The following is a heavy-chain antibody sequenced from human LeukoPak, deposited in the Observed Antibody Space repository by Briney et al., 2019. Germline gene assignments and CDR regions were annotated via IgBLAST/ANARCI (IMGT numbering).Heavy chain of an antibody. CDR3: ARDKYSGYDSGY. D-gene: IGHD5-12*01. V-gene: IGHV1-69*05. J-gene: IGHJ4*02. CDR2: IIPIFGTA. Sequence: SVKVSCKASGGTFSSYAISWVRQAPGQGLEWMGGIIPIFGTANYAQKFQGRVTITTDESTSTAYMELSSLRSEDTAVYYCARDKYSGYDSGYWGQGTLVTVSS. CDR1: GGTFSSYA.